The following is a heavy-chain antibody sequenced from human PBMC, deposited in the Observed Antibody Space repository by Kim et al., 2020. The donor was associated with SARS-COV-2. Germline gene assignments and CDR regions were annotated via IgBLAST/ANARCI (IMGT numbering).Heavy chain of an antibody. Sequence: ASVKVSCKASGYTFTSYGISWVRQAPGQGLEWMGWISAYNGNTNYAQKLQGRVTMTTDTSTSTAYMELRSLRSDDTAVYYCARVGHGIVGATGFDYWGQGTLVTVSS. J-gene: IGHJ4*02. D-gene: IGHD1-26*01. V-gene: IGHV1-18*01. CDR3: ARVGHGIVGATGFDY. CDR1: GYTFTSYG. CDR2: ISAYNGNT.